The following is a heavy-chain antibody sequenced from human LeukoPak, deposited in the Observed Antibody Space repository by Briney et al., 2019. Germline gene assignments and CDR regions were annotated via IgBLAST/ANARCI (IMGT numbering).Heavy chain of an antibody. J-gene: IGHJ4*02. D-gene: IGHD2-21*02. CDR1: GFTFSSYE. CDR3: TRRGAVTGAFDS. CDR2: IGNSGNTI. V-gene: IGHV3-48*03. Sequence: GGSLRLSCAASGFTFSSYEMNWVRQTPGKGLEWVSYIGNSGNTIYYADSVKGRFTISRDNAKNTLYLQMNSLRAEDTAVYYCTRRGAVTGAFDSWGQGTLVAVSS.